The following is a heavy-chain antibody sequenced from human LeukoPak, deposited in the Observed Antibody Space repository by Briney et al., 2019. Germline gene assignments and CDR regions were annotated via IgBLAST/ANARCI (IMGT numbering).Heavy chain of an antibody. CDR2: ITTTGDFK. D-gene: IGHD2-8*01. CDR3: AGRDCTNGLCQFDY. CDR1: GFTFTTYR. J-gene: IGHJ4*02. Sequence: GGPLRLSCVAPGFTFTTYRMNWVRLAPGKGLEWVSAITTTGDFKHYADSVKGRFTISRDNAKNSLYLQMNSLRAEDTAIYYCAGRDCTNGLCQFDYWGQGTLVTVSS. V-gene: IGHV3-21*01.